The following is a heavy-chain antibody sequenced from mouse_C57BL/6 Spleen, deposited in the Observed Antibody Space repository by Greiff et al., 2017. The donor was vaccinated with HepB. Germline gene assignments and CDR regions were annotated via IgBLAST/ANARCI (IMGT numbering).Heavy chain of an antibody. CDR1: GYTFTSYW. Sequence: VQLQQPGAELVKPGASVKMSCKASGYTFTSYWITWVKQRPGQGLEWIGDIYPGSGSTNYNEKFKSKATLTLDTSSSTAYMQLSSLTSEDSAVYYCAKGLTGTGYWGQGTTLTVSS. V-gene: IGHV1-55*01. CDR3: AKGLTGTGY. CDR2: IYPGSGST. J-gene: IGHJ2*01. D-gene: IGHD4-1*01.